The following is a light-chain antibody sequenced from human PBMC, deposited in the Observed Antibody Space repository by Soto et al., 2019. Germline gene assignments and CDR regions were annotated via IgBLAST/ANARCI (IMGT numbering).Light chain of an antibody. J-gene: IGLJ1*01. CDR3: SSYTSSSTLYV. V-gene: IGLV2-14*01. CDR1: NSDVGGYNY. CDR2: DVS. Sequence: QSVLTQPAAGSGSPGQAITISCTGTNSDVGGYNYVSWYQQHPGKAPKLMIYDVSNRPSGVSNPFSGSKSGNTASLTISGLQAEDEADYYCSSYTSSSTLYVFGTGTKVTVL.